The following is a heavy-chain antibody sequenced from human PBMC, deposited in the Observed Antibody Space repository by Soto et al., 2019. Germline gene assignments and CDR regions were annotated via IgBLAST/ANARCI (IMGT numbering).Heavy chain of an antibody. CDR3: ANSYGDYVSY. Sequence: SETLSLTCTVSGGSISSSTYYWGWIRQPPGKGLEWIGSIYYSGSTYYNPSLKSRVTISVDTSKNQFSLKLGSVTAADTAVYYCANSYGDYVSYWGQGTLVTVSS. J-gene: IGHJ4*02. CDR1: GGSISSSTYY. CDR2: IYYSGST. D-gene: IGHD4-17*01. V-gene: IGHV4-39*01.